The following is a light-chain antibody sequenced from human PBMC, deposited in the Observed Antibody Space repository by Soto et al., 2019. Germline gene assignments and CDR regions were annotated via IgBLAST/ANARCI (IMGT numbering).Light chain of an antibody. V-gene: IGKV3-15*01. J-gene: IGKJ4*01. CDR1: ESVGSN. CDR2: GAS. Sequence: EVGMTQSPATLSVFPGERVTLSCRASESVGSNLAWYQQKPGQAPRLLIYGASTRATGVPARFSGSGSGTEFTLTISSLQSEDFALYYCQQYNNWLTFGGVTKVEIE. CDR3: QQYNNWLT.